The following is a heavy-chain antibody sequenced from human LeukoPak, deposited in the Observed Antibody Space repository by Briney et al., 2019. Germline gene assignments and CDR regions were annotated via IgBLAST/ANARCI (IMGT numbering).Heavy chain of an antibody. D-gene: IGHD3-10*02. J-gene: IGHJ6*04. CDR3: AELGITMIGGV. CDR1: GFTFSNYD. Sequence: GGSLRLSCTDSGFTFSNYDMSWFRQPPGKGLEWVSGISRSGDSTSYADSVKGRFTISRDNAKNSLYLQMNSLRAEDTAVYYCAELGITMIGGVWGKGTTVTISS. V-gene: IGHV3-23*01. CDR2: ISRSGDST.